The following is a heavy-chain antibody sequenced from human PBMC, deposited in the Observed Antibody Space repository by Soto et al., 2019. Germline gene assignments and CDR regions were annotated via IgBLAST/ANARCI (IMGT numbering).Heavy chain of an antibody. D-gene: IGHD3-3*01. J-gene: IGHJ5*02. CDR3: AKDRDYDFWSGYFDGIDP. CDR2: MSGSGEKT. V-gene: IGHV3-23*01. CDR1: GFTFGTYA. Sequence: GESLKISCAASGFTFGTYAMTWVRQAPGKGLEWVSAMSGSGEKTYYADSVKGRFTISRDNSKNTLYLQMHSLRAEDTAVYYCAKDRDYDFWSGYFDGIDPWGQGTLVTVSS.